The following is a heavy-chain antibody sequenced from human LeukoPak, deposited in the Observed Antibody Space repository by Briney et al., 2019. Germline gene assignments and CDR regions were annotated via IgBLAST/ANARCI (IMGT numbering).Heavy chain of an antibody. CDR1: GGSISSYY. Sequence: SETLSLTCTVSGGSISSYYWSWIRQSAGKGLEWIGRIYTSGSTDYNPSLKRRVTISVDTSKNQFSLKLSSVTAADTAMYYCARNGGSGTYYDGSFDYWGQGTLVTVSS. V-gene: IGHV4-4*07. CDR3: ARNGGSGTYYDGSFDY. J-gene: IGHJ4*02. D-gene: IGHD1-26*01. CDR2: IYTSGST.